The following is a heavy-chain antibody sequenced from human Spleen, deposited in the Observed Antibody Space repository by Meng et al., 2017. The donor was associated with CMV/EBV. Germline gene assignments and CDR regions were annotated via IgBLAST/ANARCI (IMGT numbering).Heavy chain of an antibody. CDR3: AREGTSGSYCFDY. D-gene: IGHD1-26*01. Sequence: GESLKISCAASGFTFSSYAMHWVRQAPGKGLEWVAAVSFDGTIKYYADSGKGRFTISRDNAKNSLYLQMDSLRAEDTAVYYCAREGTSGSYCFDYWGQGTLVTVSS. J-gene: IGHJ4*02. CDR2: VSFDGTIK. CDR1: GFTFSSYA. V-gene: IGHV3-30-3*01.